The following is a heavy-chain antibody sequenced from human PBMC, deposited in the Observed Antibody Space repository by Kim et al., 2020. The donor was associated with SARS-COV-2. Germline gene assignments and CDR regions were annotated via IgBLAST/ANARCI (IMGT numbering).Heavy chain of an antibody. CDR2: ISSSSSYI. V-gene: IGHV3-21*01. CDR3: ARDLPLYYYDSSGSTEGY. D-gene: IGHD3-22*01. CDR1: VFTFSSYS. Sequence: GGSLRLSCAASVFTFSSYSMNWVRQAPGKGLEWVSSISSSSSYIYYADSVKGRFTISRDNAKNSLYLQMNSLRAEDTAVYYCARDLPLYYYDSSGSTEGYWGQGTLVTVSS. J-gene: IGHJ4*02.